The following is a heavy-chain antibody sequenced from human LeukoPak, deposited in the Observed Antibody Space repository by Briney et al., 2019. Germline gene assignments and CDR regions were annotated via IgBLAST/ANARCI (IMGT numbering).Heavy chain of an antibody. CDR3: ARVLAGSGNYDY. Sequence: GSLRLSCAASGFTFKNYRMNWVRQAPGKGLEWIGSIYHTGTTHYNASLRTRVTISVDTSKNQFSLKLTSVTAADTAVYYCARVLAGSGNYDYWGQGTLVTVSS. V-gene: IGHV4-38-2*01. CDR1: GFTFKNYR. D-gene: IGHD3-10*01. J-gene: IGHJ4*02. CDR2: IYHTGTT.